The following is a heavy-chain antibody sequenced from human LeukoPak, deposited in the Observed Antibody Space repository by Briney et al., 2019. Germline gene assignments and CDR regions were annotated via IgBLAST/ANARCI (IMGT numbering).Heavy chain of an antibody. CDR1: GFTVSSNY. V-gene: IGHV3-53*01. CDR3: ARDLNYDSAY. J-gene: IGHJ4*02. Sequence: PGRSLRLSCAASGFTVSSNYMSWVRQAPGKGLEWVSVIYSGGSTYYADSVKGRFTISRDNSKNTVYLQMNSLRAEDTAVYYCARDLNYDSAYWGQGTLVTVPS. D-gene: IGHD3-22*01. CDR2: IYSGGST.